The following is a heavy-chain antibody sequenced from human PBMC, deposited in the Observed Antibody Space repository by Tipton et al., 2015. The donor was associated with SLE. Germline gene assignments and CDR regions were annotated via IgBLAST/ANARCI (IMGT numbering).Heavy chain of an antibody. V-gene: IGHV3-74*01. D-gene: IGHD4-17*01. J-gene: IGHJ5*02. CDR2: INSDGSST. Sequence: SLRLSCAASGFTFSSYWMHWVRQAPGKGLVWVSRINSDGSSTSYADSVKGRFTISRDNAKNTLYLQMNSLRAEDTAVYYCARDRYGDRWFVPWGQGTLVTVSS. CDR1: GFTFSSYW. CDR3: ARDRYGDRWFVP.